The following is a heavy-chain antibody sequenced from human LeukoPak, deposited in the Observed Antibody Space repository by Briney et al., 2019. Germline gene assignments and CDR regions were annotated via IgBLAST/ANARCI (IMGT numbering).Heavy chain of an antibody. D-gene: IGHD6-6*01. CDR1: GGSIGSSSYY. CDR2: IYYSGST. CDR3: ASYSSSSFDY. Sequence: SETLSLTCTVSGGSIGSSSYYWGWIRQPPGKGLEWIGSIYYSGSTYYNPSPKTRVTISVDTSKNQFSLKLSSVTAADTAVYYCASYSSSSFDYWGQGTLVTVSS. V-gene: IGHV4-39*01. J-gene: IGHJ4*02.